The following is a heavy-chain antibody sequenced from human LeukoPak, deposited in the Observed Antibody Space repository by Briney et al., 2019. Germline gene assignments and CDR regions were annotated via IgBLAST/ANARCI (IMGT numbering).Heavy chain of an antibody. Sequence: PGRSLRLSCAASGFTFDDYAMHWVRQAPGKGLEWVSGITWNSGTIGYADSVKGRFTISRDNAKNSLYLQMNSLRAEDTALYYCAKLTFGESPTWGQGTLVTVSS. CDR3: AKLTFGESPT. CDR1: GFTFDDYA. D-gene: IGHD4-17*01. CDR2: ITWNSGTI. J-gene: IGHJ4*02. V-gene: IGHV3-9*01.